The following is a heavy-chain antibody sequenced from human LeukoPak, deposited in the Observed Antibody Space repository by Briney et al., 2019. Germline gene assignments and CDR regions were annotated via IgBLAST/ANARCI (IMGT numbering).Heavy chain of an antibody. D-gene: IGHD3-22*01. J-gene: IGHJ4*02. CDR1: GGSFSGYY. V-gene: IGHV4-34*01. CDR3: ASVYDSSGYYPF. Sequence: PSETLSLTCAVYGGSFSGYYWSWIRQPPGKGLEWIGEINHSGSTNYNPSLKSRVTISVDTSKNQFTLKLSSVTAADTAVYYCASVYDSSGYYPFWGQRTLVTVSS. CDR2: INHSGST.